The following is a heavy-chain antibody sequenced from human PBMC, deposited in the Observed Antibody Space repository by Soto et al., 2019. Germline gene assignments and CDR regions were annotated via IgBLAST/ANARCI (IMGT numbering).Heavy chain of an antibody. J-gene: IGHJ4*02. V-gene: IGHV3-30-3*01. Sequence: QVQLVESGGGVVQPGNSLRLSCAGSGFPFSAEAMHWVRQAPGKGLEWVAAISYDGNNKNHADSVKGRFTVSRDNSKNTLYLQIYSLRPEDTAGYYCARDYSCGWGLDYWGQGSLVTVSS. CDR3: ARDYSCGWGLDY. CDR1: GFPFSAEA. D-gene: IGHD6-25*01. CDR2: ISYDGNNK.